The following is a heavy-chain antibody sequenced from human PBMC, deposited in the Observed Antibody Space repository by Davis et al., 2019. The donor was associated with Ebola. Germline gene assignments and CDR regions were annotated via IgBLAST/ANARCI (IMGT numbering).Heavy chain of an antibody. D-gene: IGHD3-22*01. CDR3: AREGGRYYDSSGYVFDI. V-gene: IGHV1-46*01. J-gene: IGHJ3*02. CDR1: RYRFTRYY. Sequence: ASVPVSRQASRYRFTRYYMHWVRQAPGQGLEWMGIINPITGGTSYAQNFQVRVNMTRDTSTSTVYMELSSLRSEDTAVYYCAREGGRYYDSSGYVFDIWGQGTMVKVSS. CDR2: INPITGGT.